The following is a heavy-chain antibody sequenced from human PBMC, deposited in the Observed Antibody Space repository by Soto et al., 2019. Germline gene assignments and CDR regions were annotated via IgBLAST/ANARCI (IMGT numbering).Heavy chain of an antibody. V-gene: IGHV3-72*01. CDR3: VRAGILTTTYYFDY. J-gene: IGHJ4*02. D-gene: IGHD6-13*01. CDR1: GFTFSAHY. CDR2: IRNRANSYTT. Sequence: EVQLVESGGGLVQPGGSLRLSCAASGFTFSAHYMDWVRQAPGKGLEWVGRIRNRANSYTTVYAASVEGRFTISRDDSQNSLYLQMNSLRIEDTAVYYCVRAGILTTTYYFDYWGQGTLVTVS.